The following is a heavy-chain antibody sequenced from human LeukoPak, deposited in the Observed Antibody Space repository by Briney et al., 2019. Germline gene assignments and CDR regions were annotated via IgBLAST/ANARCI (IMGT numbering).Heavy chain of an antibody. CDR3: ARAEDSSGYVGFDY. J-gene: IGHJ4*02. CDR2: ISAYNGNT. V-gene: IGHV1-18*01. Sequence: ASVKVSGKASGYTFTSYGISWVRQAPGQGLEWMGWISAYNGNTNYAQKLQGRVTMTTDTSTSTAYMELRSLRSDDTAVYYCARAEDSSGYVGFDYWGQGTLVTVSS. D-gene: IGHD3-22*01. CDR1: GYTFTSYG.